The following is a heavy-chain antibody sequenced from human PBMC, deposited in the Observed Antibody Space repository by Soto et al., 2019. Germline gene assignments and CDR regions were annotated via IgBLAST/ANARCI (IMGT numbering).Heavy chain of an antibody. CDR3: ARDLSDPALFFEP. J-gene: IGHJ5*02. CDR2: ISSSSSYI. CDR1: GFTFSSYS. V-gene: IGHV3-21*01. Sequence: PGGSLRLSCAASGFTFSSYSMNWVRQAPGKGLEWVSSISSSSSYIYYADSVKGRFTISRDNAKNSLYLQMNSLRAEDTAVYYCARDLSDPALFFEPWGQGTLVTVSS.